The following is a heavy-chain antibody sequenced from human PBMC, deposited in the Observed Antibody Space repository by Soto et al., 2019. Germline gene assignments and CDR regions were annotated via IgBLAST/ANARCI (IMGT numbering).Heavy chain of an antibody. Sequence: TGGSLRLSCAASGFTFSSYAMSWVRQAPGKGLEWVSAISGSGGSTYYADSVKGRFTISRDNSKNTLYLQMNSLRAEDTAVYYCAKDWWLATYYFDYWGQGTLVTVSS. CDR2: ISGSGGST. CDR1: GFTFSSYA. CDR3: AKDWWLATYYFDY. J-gene: IGHJ4*02. D-gene: IGHD2-15*01. V-gene: IGHV3-23*01.